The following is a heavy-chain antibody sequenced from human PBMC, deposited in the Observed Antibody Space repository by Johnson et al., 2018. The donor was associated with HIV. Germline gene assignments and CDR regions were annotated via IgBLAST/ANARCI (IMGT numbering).Heavy chain of an antibody. V-gene: IGHV3-NL1*01. J-gene: IGHJ3*02. D-gene: IGHD1-26*01. CDR3: AKTYSGSNRDAFDI. CDR1: GFTFDDYA. Sequence: QVQLVESGGGLVQPGRSLRLSCAASGFTFDDYAMHWVRQAPGKGLEWVSVIYSGGSTYYADSVKGRFTISRDNSKNTLYLQMNSLRAEDTAVYYCAKTYSGSNRDAFDIWGQGTMVTVSS. CDR2: IYSGGST.